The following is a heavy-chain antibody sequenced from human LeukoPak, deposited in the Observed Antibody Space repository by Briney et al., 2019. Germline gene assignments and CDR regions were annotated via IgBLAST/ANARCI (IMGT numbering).Heavy chain of an antibody. J-gene: IGHJ4*02. CDR2: ISGSGDAR. V-gene: IGHV3-11*01. Sequence: PGGSPRLSCAASGFKFRDYYMGWIRQAPGKRLEWVSYISGSGDARPYADSVKGRFTVSRNNAIDSLYLQMDSLGAEDTAVYYCARIGTTVAAGTADYWGQGTQVTVSS. CDR3: ARIGTTVAAGTADY. D-gene: IGHD6-13*01. CDR1: GFKFRDYY.